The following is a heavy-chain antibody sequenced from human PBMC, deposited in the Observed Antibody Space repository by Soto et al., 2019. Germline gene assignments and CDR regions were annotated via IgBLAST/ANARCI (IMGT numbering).Heavy chain of an antibody. CDR3: AGEESVGAKYSGMEV. Sequence: QVQLVQSGAEVKKPGSSVKVSCKASGGTFSSYTISWVRQAPGQGLEWMGRTIPTPRIAHSAQKFQGRVTIPADLSKXTAYMELSGLRSEDTAVHYCAGEESVGAKYSGMEVWGQGTTVTVSS. D-gene: IGHD1-26*01. V-gene: IGHV1-69*08. CDR2: TIPTPRIA. J-gene: IGHJ6*02. CDR1: GGTFSSYT.